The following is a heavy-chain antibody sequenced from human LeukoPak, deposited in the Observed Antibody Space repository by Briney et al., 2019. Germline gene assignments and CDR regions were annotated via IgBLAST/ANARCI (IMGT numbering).Heavy chain of an antibody. CDR2: INPSGGST. CDR3: ARDNCSSTSCYRYGMDV. CDR1: GYTFTSYY. Sequence: ASVKVSCKASGYTFTSYYMHWVRQAPGQGLEWMGIINPSGGSTSYAQKFQGRVTMTRDTSTSTVYMELSSLRSEDTAVYYCARDNCSSTSCYRYGMDVWGQGTTVTVSS. V-gene: IGHV1-46*01. J-gene: IGHJ6*02. D-gene: IGHD2-2*02.